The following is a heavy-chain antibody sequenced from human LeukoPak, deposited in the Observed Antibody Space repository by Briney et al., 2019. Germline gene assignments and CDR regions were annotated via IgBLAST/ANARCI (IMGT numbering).Heavy chain of an antibody. Sequence: SVKVSCNASGGTFSSYAISWVRQAPGQGLEWMGGIIPIFGTANYAQKFQGRVTITADKSTSTAYMELSSLRSEDTAVYYCARSSGWYGAYYYYYMDVWGKGTTVTVSS. CDR2: IIPIFGTA. D-gene: IGHD6-19*01. J-gene: IGHJ6*03. V-gene: IGHV1-69*06. CDR3: ARSSGWYGAYYYYYMDV. CDR1: GGTFSSYA.